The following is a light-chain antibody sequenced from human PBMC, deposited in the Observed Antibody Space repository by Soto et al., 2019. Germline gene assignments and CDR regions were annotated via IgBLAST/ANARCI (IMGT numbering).Light chain of an antibody. V-gene: IGKV3-15*01. CDR3: QPYNNWPLT. CDR1: QGIGDT. CDR2: DTS. Sequence: EVVMRQSPATLSVSPGEGATLPCRASQGIGDTLAWYQHKPGQTPRLLIYDTSTRATGVPTRFSGSRSGAEFTLTINGLQSEDFAVYYCQPYNNWPLTFGGGTKVDIK. J-gene: IGKJ4*01.